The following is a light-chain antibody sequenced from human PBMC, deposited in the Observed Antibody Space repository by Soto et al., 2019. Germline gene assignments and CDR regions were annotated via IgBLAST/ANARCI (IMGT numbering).Light chain of an antibody. CDR3: KQYNNWWT. V-gene: IGKV3-11*01. CDR1: QSASSY. CDR2: DAS. Sequence: ELVLQQSPATLSLSPGERATLSWRASQSASSYSAWYQQQPGQAPRLLIYDASNRATGIQASFSGSGSGTESTLTIRSLEPEDFAVYYCKQYNNWWTCGQGTKVDIK. J-gene: IGKJ1*01.